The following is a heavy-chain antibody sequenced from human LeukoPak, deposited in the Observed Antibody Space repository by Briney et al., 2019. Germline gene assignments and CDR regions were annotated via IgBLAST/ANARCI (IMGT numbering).Heavy chain of an antibody. Sequence: ETLSLTCTVSGVSMNDHYLTWIRQPPGKGLEWMGHIYRSGTTNYNLSLKSRVTMSVDTSNNQFALKLSSVTAADTAVYYCARMGYYDNTGDYSSCSRLDRWGQGALVSVSS. J-gene: IGHJ5*02. CDR2: IYRSGTT. D-gene: IGHD3-22*01. CDR1: GVSMNDHY. V-gene: IGHV4-59*11. CDR3: ARMGYYDNTGDYSSCSRLDR.